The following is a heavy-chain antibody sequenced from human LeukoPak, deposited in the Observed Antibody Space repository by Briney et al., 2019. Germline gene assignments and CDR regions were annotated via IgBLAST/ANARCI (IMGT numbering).Heavy chain of an antibody. CDR3: AKDQDYDSSGSDAFDI. D-gene: IGHD3-22*01. CDR1: GFTFTSYS. CDR2: ISGSGGST. J-gene: IGHJ3*02. Sequence: GGSLRLSCAASGFTFTSYSMNWVRQAPGKGLEWVSAISGSGGSTYYADSVKGRFTISRDNSKNTLYLQMNSLRAEDTAVYYCAKDQDYDSSGSDAFDIWGQGTMVTVSS. V-gene: IGHV3-23*01.